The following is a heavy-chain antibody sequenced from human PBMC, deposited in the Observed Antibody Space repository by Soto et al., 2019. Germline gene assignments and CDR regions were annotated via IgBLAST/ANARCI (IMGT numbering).Heavy chain of an antibody. CDR2: INSNGST. V-gene: IGHV4-34*01. Sequence: SETLSLTCAVSGGSFSDYYWTWIRQPPEKGLEWIGEINSNGSTNYNPSLKSRVTISVDTSKNQFSLKLSSVTAADTAVYYCERAIKGVAAAGTDYWGQGTLVTVSS. CDR1: GGSFSDYY. J-gene: IGHJ4*02. CDR3: ERAIKGVAAAGTDY. D-gene: IGHD6-13*01.